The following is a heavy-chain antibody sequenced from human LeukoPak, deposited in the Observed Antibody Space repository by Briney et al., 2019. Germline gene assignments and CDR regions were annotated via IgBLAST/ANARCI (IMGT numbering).Heavy chain of an antibody. CDR3: ARGATVLTLSLGVIEY. CDR1: GFTFSSYS. Sequence: AGGSLRLSCAASGFTFSSYSMHWVRQAPGKGLEWVAVIWYDGTTKYYADSVKGRFTVSRDNSKNTLFLQMNSLRAEDTAVYSCARGATVLTLSLGVIEYWGQGTLVTVSS. V-gene: IGHV3-33*01. D-gene: IGHD4-23*01. J-gene: IGHJ4*02. CDR2: IWYDGTTK.